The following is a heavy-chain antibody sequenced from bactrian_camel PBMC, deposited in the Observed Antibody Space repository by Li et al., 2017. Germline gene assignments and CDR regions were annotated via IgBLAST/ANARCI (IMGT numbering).Heavy chain of an antibody. CDR3: VRNALVAGDFGY. CDR1: GFTFTSAD. CDR2: IYSDGMQT. V-gene: IGHV3S7*01. J-gene: IGHJ6*01. D-gene: IGHD1*01. Sequence: HVQLVESGGGLVQPGGSLRLSCVASGFTFTSADMRWVRQAPGKGLEWVSNIYSDGMQTYYADSVKGRFTISRDNAKNTLYLQMNSLKLENTAVYHCVRNALVAGDFGYWGQGTQVTVS.